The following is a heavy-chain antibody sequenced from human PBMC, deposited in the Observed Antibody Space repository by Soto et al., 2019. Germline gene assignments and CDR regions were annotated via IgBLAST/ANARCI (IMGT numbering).Heavy chain of an antibody. CDR2: ITSSGNAI. V-gene: IGHV3-11*01. Sequence: QVQLVESGGGLVKPGGSLRLSCAASGFTFSDYYMSWIRQAPGKGLEWVSYITSSGNAIYYADSVKGRFTISRDNAKNSLHLQMNSLRADDTAVYYCARGSAAAKFHYWGQGTLVTVSS. J-gene: IGHJ4*02. D-gene: IGHD6-25*01. CDR3: ARGSAAAKFHY. CDR1: GFTFSDYY.